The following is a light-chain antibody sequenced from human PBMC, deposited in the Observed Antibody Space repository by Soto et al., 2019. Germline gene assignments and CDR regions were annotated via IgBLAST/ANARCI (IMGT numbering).Light chain of an antibody. CDR3: CSYAGSSTFEGNYV. V-gene: IGLV2-23*02. J-gene: IGLJ1*01. CDR2: EVS. CDR1: SSDVGSYNL. Sequence: QSALTQPASVSGSPGQSITISCTGTSSDVGSYNLVSWYQQHPGKAPKLMIYEVSKRPSGVSNRFSGSKSGNTASLTISGLQAEDEADYYCCSYAGSSTFEGNYVFGTGTQLTVL.